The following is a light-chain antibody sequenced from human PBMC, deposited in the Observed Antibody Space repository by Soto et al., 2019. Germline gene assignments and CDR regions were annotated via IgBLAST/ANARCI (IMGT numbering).Light chain of an antibody. V-gene: IGLV2-11*01. J-gene: IGLJ3*02. CDR1: SSDVGGYYY. Sequence: QSALTQPRSVSGSPGQSVTISCTGTSSDVGGYYYVSWYQQYPGKAPKLIIYDVTKRPSGVPDRFSGSKSGNTASLTISGLQAEDEADYYCCSYAGTYTLWVFGGGTKLTVL. CDR2: DVT. CDR3: CSYAGTYTLWV.